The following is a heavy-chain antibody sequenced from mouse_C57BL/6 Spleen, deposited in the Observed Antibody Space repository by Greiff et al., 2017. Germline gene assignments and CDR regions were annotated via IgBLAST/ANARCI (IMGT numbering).Heavy chain of an antibody. CDR1: GFNIKDDY. J-gene: IGHJ3*01. CDR3: TTSTMVTPFAY. D-gene: IGHD2-2*01. V-gene: IGHV14-4*01. CDR2: IDPANGDT. Sequence: EVQLQQSGAELVRPGASVKLSCTASGFNIKDDYMHWVKQRPEQGLEWIGWIDPANGDTEYASKFQGKATITADTSSNTAYLQLSSLTSEDTAVYYCTTSTMVTPFAYWGQGTLVTVSA.